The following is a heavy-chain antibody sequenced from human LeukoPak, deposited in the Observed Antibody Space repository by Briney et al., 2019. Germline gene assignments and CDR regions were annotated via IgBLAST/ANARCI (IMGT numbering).Heavy chain of an antibody. V-gene: IGHV1-69*04. CDR3: ARVDDSSGYYSR. Sequence: SVKVSCKASGGTFTSYAISWVRQAPGQGLEWMGRIIPIFGIANYAQKFQGRVTITADKSTSTAYMELSSLRSEDTAVYYCARVDDSSGYYSRWGQGTLVTVSS. CDR1: GGTFTSYA. CDR2: IIPIFGIA. D-gene: IGHD3-22*01. J-gene: IGHJ4*02.